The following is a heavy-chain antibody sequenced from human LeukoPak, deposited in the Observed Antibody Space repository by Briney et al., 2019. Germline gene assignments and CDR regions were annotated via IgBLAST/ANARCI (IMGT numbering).Heavy chain of an antibody. D-gene: IGHD5-18*01. CDR2: IKHDGSQK. CDR1: GFTFSTYW. Sequence: GGSLRLSCAASGFTFSTYWMSWVRQVPGKGLEWVANIKHDGSQKFYADSVKGRFTISRDNSKNTLYLQMNSLRAEDTAVYYCAKECVDTAMVMGLDYWGQGTLVTVSS. V-gene: IGHV3-7*01. J-gene: IGHJ4*02. CDR3: AKECVDTAMVMGLDY.